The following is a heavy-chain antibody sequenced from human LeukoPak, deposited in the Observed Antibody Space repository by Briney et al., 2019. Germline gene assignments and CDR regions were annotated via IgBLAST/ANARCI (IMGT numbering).Heavy chain of an antibody. D-gene: IGHD6-13*01. J-gene: IGHJ5*02. CDR2: IIPILGIA. V-gene: IGHV1-69*04. CDR3: ARESGIAAALDL. Sequence: GASVKVSCKASGGTFSSYAISWVRQAPGQRLEWMGRIIPILGIANYAQKFQGRVTITADKSTSTAYMELSSLRAEDTAVYYCARESGIAAALDLWGQGTLVTVSS. CDR1: GGTFSSYA.